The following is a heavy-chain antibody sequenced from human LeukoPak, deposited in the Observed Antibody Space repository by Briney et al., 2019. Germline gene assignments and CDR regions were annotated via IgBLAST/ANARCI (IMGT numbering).Heavy chain of an antibody. CDR2: TSWNSGSI. D-gene: IGHD2/OR15-2a*01. V-gene: IGHV3-9*01. J-gene: IGHJ3*02. CDR3: AKVNRAFDI. Sequence: GRSLRLSCAASGFTFDDYAMHWVRQAPGKGLEWVSGTSWNSGSIGYADSVKGRFTISRDNAKNSLYLQMNSLRAEDTALYYCAKVNRAFDIWGQGTMVTVSS. CDR1: GFTFDDYA.